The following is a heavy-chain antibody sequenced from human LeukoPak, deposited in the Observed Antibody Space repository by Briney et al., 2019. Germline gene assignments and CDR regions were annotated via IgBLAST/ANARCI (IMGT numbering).Heavy chain of an antibody. J-gene: IGHJ4*02. CDR2: IYTSGST. CDR3: ARDRREVAAAGYFDY. V-gene: IGHV4-39*07. Sequence: SETLSLTCTVSGGSISSSSYYWGWIRQPPGKGLEWIGRIYTSGSTNYNPSLKSRVTMSVDTSKNQFSLKLSSVTAADTAVYYCARDRREVAAAGYFDYWGQGTLVTVSS. D-gene: IGHD6-13*01. CDR1: GGSISSSSYY.